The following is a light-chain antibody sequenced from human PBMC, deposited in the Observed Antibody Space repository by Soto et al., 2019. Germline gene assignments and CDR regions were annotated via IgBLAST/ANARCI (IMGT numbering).Light chain of an antibody. V-gene: IGKV1-12*01. CDR3: QHYNSYSEA. Sequence: DIQMAQSPSSVSASVGDRVTITCRASQGISSSLAWYQQRPGKAPKLLIYAASNLQNEVPSRFSGSGSGTDFTLTISSLQPEDFATYYCQHYNSYSEAFGQGTKVELK. CDR2: AAS. CDR1: QGISSS. J-gene: IGKJ1*01.